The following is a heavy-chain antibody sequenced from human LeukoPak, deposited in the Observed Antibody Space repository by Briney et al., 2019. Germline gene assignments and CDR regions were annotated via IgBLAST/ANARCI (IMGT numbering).Heavy chain of an antibody. J-gene: IGHJ6*02. CDR3: ARERLELPYYYYYGMDV. Sequence: SVKVSCKASGGTFSSYAISWVRQAPGQGLEWMGGIIPIFGTANYAQKFQGRVTITADESTSTAYMELSSPRSEDTAVYYCARERLELPYYYYYGMDVWGQGTTVTVSS. CDR2: IIPIFGTA. CDR1: GGTFSSYA. D-gene: IGHD1-7*01. V-gene: IGHV1-69*01.